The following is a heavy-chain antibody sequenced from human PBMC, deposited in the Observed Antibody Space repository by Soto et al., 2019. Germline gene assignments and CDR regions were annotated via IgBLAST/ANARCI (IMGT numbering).Heavy chain of an antibody. Sequence: SVKVSCKASGGTFSSYAISWVRQAPGQGLEWMGGIIPIFGTANYAQKFQGRVTITADESTSTAYMELSSLRSEDTAVYYCARGPSIEWFHDYWGQGTLVTVSS. J-gene: IGHJ4*02. V-gene: IGHV1-69*13. CDR1: GGTFSSYA. CDR2: IIPIFGTA. D-gene: IGHD3-3*01. CDR3: ARGPSIEWFHDY.